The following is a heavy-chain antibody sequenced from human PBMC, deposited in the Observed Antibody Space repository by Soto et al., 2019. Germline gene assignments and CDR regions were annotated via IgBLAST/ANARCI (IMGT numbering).Heavy chain of an antibody. D-gene: IGHD6-6*01. CDR3: ARDPIAARPDDAFDI. J-gene: IGHJ3*02. V-gene: IGHV4-34*01. Sequence: SETLSLTCAVYGGSFSGYYWSWIRQPPGKGLEWIGEINHSGSTNYNPSLKSRVTISVDTSKNQFSLKLSSVTAADTAVYYCARDPIAARPDDAFDIGGQGTMVTVSS. CDR1: GGSFSGYY. CDR2: INHSGST.